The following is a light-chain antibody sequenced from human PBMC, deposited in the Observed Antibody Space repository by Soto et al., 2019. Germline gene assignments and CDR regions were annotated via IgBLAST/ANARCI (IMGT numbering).Light chain of an antibody. Sequence: QSALTQPASVSGSPGQSITISCTGTSSDVGGYNYVSWYQQHPGKAPKLMIYDVSNRPSGVSNRFSGSKSGNTASLTISGVEAEDEDYYYYRSYTSSRVVFGGGTKLTVL. J-gene: IGLJ2*01. CDR2: DVS. CDR1: SSDVGGYNY. CDR3: RSYTSSRVV. V-gene: IGLV2-14*01.